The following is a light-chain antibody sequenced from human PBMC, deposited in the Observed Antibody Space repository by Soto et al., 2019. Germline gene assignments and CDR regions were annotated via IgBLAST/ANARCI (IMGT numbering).Light chain of an antibody. Sequence: EILLTQSPGTLSVSPGERATLSCRASQSVSSSYLAWYQQKPGQAPRLLIYGASSRATGIPDRFSGSGSGTGFTLTISSLQSEDFAVYYCQQYNNWWTFGQGTKVDIK. V-gene: IGKV3-20*01. CDR1: QSVSSSY. CDR2: GAS. CDR3: QQYNNWWT. J-gene: IGKJ1*01.